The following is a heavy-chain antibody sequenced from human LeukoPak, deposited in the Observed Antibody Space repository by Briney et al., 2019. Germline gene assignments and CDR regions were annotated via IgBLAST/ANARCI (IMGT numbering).Heavy chain of an antibody. CDR2: IYWNDDK. CDR3: ARFITMVRGVIQRDFDY. V-gene: IGHV2-5*01. Sequence: SGPTLVKPTQTLTLTCTFSGFSLSTSGVGVGWIRQPPGKALEWLALIYWNDDKRYGPSLKSRLTITKDTSKNQVVLTMTNMDPVDTATYYCARFITMVRGVIQRDFDYWGQGTLVTVSS. CDR1: GFSLSTSGVG. D-gene: IGHD3-10*01. J-gene: IGHJ4*02.